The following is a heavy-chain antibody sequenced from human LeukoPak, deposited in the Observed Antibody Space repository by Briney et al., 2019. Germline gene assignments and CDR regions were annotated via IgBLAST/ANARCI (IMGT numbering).Heavy chain of an antibody. D-gene: IGHD2-15*01. Sequence: SVKVSCKASGGTFSSYAISWVRQAPGQGLEWMGRIIPIFGTANYAQKFQGRVTITTDESTSTAYMELSSLRSEDTAVYYCARGEAVWVVAATPFDYWGQGTLVTVS. CDR3: ARGEAVWVVAATPFDY. V-gene: IGHV1-69*05. J-gene: IGHJ4*02. CDR1: GGTFSSYA. CDR2: IIPIFGTA.